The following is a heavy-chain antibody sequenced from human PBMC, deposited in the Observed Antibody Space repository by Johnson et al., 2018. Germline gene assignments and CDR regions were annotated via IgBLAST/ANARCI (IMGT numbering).Heavy chain of an antibody. Sequence: VHLVESGGELVQSGGSLIVSCAASGFRVSDTPIDWVLQAPGKGLEWVGRIREQGNTQYAASVNGRFTISREDSKNSVYLQMDDLRPEDTAVYYCVRTLDNWGQGTLVTVSS. J-gene: IGHJ4*02. CDR1: GFRVSDTP. V-gene: IGHV3-72*01. CDR2: IREQGNT. CDR3: VRTLDN.